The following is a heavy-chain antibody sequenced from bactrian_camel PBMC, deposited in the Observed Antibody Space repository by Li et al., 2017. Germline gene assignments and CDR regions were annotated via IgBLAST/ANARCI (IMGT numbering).Heavy chain of an antibody. J-gene: IGHJ4*01. CDR3: AADSVGRCRARGWVERPSVAAYDY. CDR2: IDTSGRT. V-gene: IGHV3S53*01. CDR1: GYTGKMC. Sequence: HVQLVESGGSSVRAGGSLRLSCEWSGYTGKMCMGWYRQAPEKERETVARIDTSGRTKYVDSVKGRFTASQDNAKPIWYLQMSDLNPDDSAEYYCAADSVGRCRARGWVERPSVAAYDYWGQGTQVTVS. D-gene: IGHD5*01.